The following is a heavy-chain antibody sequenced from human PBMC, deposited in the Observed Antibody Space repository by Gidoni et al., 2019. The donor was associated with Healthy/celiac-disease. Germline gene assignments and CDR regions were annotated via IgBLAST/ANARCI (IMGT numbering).Heavy chain of an antibody. CDR2: IDPSDSYT. CDR1: GHRFTSYW. CDR3: ARHGDYIVASFSAFDI. Sequence: EVSLAQSGAEVKKAGEFLRIPGKGSGHRFTSYWISWVGQMHGKGLEWMGRIDPSDSYTNYGPSFQGHVTISADKSISTAYLQWSSLKASDTAMYYCARHGDYIVASFSAFDIWGQGTMVTVSS. V-gene: IGHV5-10-1*03. J-gene: IGHJ3*02. D-gene: IGHD5-12*01.